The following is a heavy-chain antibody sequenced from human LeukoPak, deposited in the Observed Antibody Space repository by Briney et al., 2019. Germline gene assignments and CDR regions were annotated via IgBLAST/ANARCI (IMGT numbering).Heavy chain of an antibody. CDR2: IYYSGST. Sequence: SETLSLTSTVSGDSISSSSYYWGWIRQPPGKGLEWIGSIYYSGSTYYNPSLKSRVTISVDTSKNQFSLKLSSVTAADTAVYYCARQDYDYVWGTSTGAFDIWGQGTMVTVSS. V-gene: IGHV4-39*01. J-gene: IGHJ3*02. D-gene: IGHD3-16*01. CDR3: ARQDYDYVWGTSTGAFDI. CDR1: GDSISSSSYY.